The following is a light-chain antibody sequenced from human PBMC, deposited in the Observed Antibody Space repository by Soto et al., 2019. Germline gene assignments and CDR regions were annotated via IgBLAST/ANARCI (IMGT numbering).Light chain of an antibody. V-gene: IGKV3-20*01. Sequence: EIVLTQSPGTLSLSPGERATLSCRASQSVSSIYFAWYQQKSGHAPRLLIYGASTRATGISDRFSGSGSGTEFTLTISRLDPDYVADYYCQQYGTSPLTFGGGTKVEIK. CDR3: QQYGTSPLT. J-gene: IGKJ4*01. CDR2: GAS. CDR1: QSVSSIY.